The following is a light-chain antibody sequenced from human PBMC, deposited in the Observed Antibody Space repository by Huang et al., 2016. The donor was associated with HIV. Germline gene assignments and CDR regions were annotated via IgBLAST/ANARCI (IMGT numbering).Light chain of an antibody. CDR2: YGS. CDR3: HQSRTSPHT. J-gene: IGKJ1*01. CDR1: QSIGSS. Sequence: EIVLTQSPDFQSGTPKEKVTITCRASQSIGSSLHWYQQKPDQSPKLLIKYGSQSISGVPSRFSGSGSGTDFTLIINSLEAEDAATYYCHQSRTSPHTFGQGTKVEIK. V-gene: IGKV6-21*02.